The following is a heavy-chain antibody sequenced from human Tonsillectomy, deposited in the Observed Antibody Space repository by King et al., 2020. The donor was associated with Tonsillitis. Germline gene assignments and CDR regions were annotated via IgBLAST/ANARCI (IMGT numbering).Heavy chain of an antibody. D-gene: IGHD6-13*01. CDR1: GDSINNYY. CDR3: ARHTIAAAGHGIDY. V-gene: IGHV4-59*08. Sequence: QLQESGPGLVKPSETLSLTCTVSGDSINNYYWSWIRQPPGKGLEWVGFISYSGNTKYNPSLKSRVTVSADTSKNDFSLKLSSVTAADTAVYYCARHTIAAAGHGIDYWGQGILVTVSS. J-gene: IGHJ4*02. CDR2: ISYSGNT.